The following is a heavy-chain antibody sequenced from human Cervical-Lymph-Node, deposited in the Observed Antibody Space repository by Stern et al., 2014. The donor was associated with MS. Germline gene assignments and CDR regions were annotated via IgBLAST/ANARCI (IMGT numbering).Heavy chain of an antibody. CDR2: IYYSGST. D-gene: IGHD1-14*01. CDR1: GGSMSSYF. CDR3: SSGIVDYAFDI. J-gene: IGHJ3*02. Sequence: QVQLQESGPGLVKPSATLSLTCSVSGGSMSSYFWSWFRQPPGKGLEWIADIYYSGSTKYNPSLKSRVTISVETPKNQLSLKLSLVTAADTAVYYCSSGIVDYAFDIWGQGTMVTVSS. V-gene: IGHV4-59*08.